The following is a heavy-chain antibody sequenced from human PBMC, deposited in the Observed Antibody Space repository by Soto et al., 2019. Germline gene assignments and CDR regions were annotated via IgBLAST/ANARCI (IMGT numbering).Heavy chain of an antibody. J-gene: IGHJ4*02. CDR2: ISGSGGST. CDR3: AKILGSFSLRWYLDY. V-gene: IGHV3-23*01. Sequence: GGSLRLSCAAPGFTFSSYAMSWVRQAPGKGLEWVSAISGSGGSTYYADSVKGRFTISRDNSKNTLYLQMNSLRAEDTAVYYCAKILGSFSLRWYLDYWGQGTLVTV. CDR1: GFTFSSYA. D-gene: IGHD4-17*01.